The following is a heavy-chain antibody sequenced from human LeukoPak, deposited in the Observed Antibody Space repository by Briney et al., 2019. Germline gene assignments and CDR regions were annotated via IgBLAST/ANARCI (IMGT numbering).Heavy chain of an antibody. CDR1: GGSISNYY. CDR3: ARFAIPGAMFDY. CDR2: IYYSGST. D-gene: IGHD2-2*01. Sequence: SETLSLTCTVSGGSISNYYWSWIRQPPGKGLEWIGYIYYSGSTNYNPSLRSRVSISLDTSKNQVSLKLSSMTAADTAVYYCARFAIPGAMFDYWGRGTLVTVSS. V-gene: IGHV4-59*01. J-gene: IGHJ4*02.